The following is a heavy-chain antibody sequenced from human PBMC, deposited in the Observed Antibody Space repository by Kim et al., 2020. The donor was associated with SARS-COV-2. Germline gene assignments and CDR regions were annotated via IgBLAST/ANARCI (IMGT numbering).Heavy chain of an antibody. Sequence: WVGGMYYSGSTYYNPSLISRVNMSVDTAKNQFSLKLSSVTAADTAVYYCARQPTAKVLRFLEWLLYLDYWGQGTLVTVSS. V-gene: IGHV4-39*01. D-gene: IGHD3-3*01. CDR2: MYYSGST. CDR3: ARQPTAKVLRFLEWLLYLDY. J-gene: IGHJ4*02.